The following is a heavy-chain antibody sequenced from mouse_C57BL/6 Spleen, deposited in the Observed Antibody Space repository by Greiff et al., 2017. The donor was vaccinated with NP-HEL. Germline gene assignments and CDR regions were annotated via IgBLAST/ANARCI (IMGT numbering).Heavy chain of an antibody. CDR1: GYTFTSYW. J-gene: IGHJ4*01. CDR3: APGVYYAMDY. CDR2: IYPSDSET. Sequence: QVQLKQPGAELVRPGSSVKLSCKASGYTFTSYWMDWVKQRPGQGLEWIGNIYPSDSETHYNQKFKDKATLTVDKSSSTAYMQLSSLTSEDSAVYYCAPGVYYAMDYWGQGTSVTVSS. V-gene: IGHV1-61*01.